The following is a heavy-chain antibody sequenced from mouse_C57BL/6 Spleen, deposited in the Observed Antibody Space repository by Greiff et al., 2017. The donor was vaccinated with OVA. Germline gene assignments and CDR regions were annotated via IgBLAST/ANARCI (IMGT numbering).Heavy chain of an antibody. CDR2: IYPGDGDT. CDR1: GYAFSSYW. V-gene: IGHV1-80*01. D-gene: IGHD2-5*01. Sequence: QVQLQQSGAELVKPGASVKISCRASGYAFSSYWMNWVKQRPGKGLEWIGQIYPGDGDTNYNGKFKGKATLTADKSSSTAYMQLSSLTSEDSAVYFCARYSNYYYAMDYWGQGTSVTVSS. J-gene: IGHJ4*01. CDR3: ARYSNYYYAMDY.